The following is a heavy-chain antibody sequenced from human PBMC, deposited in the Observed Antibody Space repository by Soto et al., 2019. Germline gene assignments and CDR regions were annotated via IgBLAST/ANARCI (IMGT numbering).Heavy chain of an antibody. Sequence: QVQLLESGPGLVKPSQTLSLTCTVSGGSISSGDYYWSWIRQPPGKGLEWIGYIYYSGSTYYNPSLKSRVTISVDTSKDQFSLNLRPVTAADTAVYYCAREGPNCGAEPAGCVDFWGQGTMVTVSS. CDR3: AREGPNCGAEPAGCVDF. CDR1: GGSISSGDYY. D-gene: IGHD2-21*01. CDR2: IYYSGST. V-gene: IGHV4-30-4*01. J-gene: IGHJ3*01.